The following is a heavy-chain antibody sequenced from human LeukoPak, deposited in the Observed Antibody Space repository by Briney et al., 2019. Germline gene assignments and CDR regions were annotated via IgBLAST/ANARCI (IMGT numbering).Heavy chain of an antibody. CDR2: LNWNGDNT. Sequence: GGSLRLSCPASGFTFHDHGMSWVRQVPGKGLEWVSALNWNGDNTGYADSVKGRFTISRDNAKKSLYLQMNSLTAEDTAYYYCAREEGPYFDCWGQGTLVTVSS. CDR1: GFTFHDHG. CDR3: AREEGPYFDC. J-gene: IGHJ4*02. V-gene: IGHV3-20*04.